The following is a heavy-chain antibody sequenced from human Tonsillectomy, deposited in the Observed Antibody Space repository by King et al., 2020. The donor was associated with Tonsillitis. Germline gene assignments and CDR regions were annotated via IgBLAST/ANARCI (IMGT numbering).Heavy chain of an antibody. CDR3: TTGEQCSGGSCYSG. Sequence: QLVQSGGGLVKPGGSLRLSCAASGFTFSNAWMSWVRQAPGKGLEWVGRIKSKTDGGTTDYAAPVKGRFTISRDDSKNTLYLQMNSLKTEDTAVYYCTTGEQCSGGSCYSGWGQGTLVTVSS. D-gene: IGHD2-15*01. CDR1: GFTFSNAW. J-gene: IGHJ4*02. V-gene: IGHV3-15*01. CDR2: IKSKTDGGTT.